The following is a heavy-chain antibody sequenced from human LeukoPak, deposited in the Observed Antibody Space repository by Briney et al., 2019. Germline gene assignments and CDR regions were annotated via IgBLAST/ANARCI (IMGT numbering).Heavy chain of an antibody. D-gene: IGHD5-24*01. V-gene: IGHV1-69*04. CDR3: ARDGKDGYNSLYYYYGMDV. CDR1: GGTFSSYA. Sequence: SVKVSCKASGGTFSSYAISWVRQAPGQGLEWMGRIIPILGIANYAQKFQGRVTITADKSTSTAYMELSSLRSEDTAVYYCARDGKDGYNSLYYYYGMDVWGQGTTVTVSS. J-gene: IGHJ6*02. CDR2: IIPILGIA.